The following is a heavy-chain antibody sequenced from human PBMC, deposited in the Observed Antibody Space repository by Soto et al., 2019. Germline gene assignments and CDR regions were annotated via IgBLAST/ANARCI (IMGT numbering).Heavy chain of an antibody. V-gene: IGHV5-51*01. CDR3: ASLVNGDGCFDY. D-gene: IGHD4-17*01. Sequence: PVESLTISCKVSGYSFPSYWIGWVRQMPGKGLEWMGIIYPGDSDTRYSPSFQGQVTISADKSISTAYLQWSSLKASDTAMHYCASLVNGDGCFDYWGQGTLVTVSS. CDR2: IYPGDSDT. CDR1: GYSFPSYW. J-gene: IGHJ4*02.